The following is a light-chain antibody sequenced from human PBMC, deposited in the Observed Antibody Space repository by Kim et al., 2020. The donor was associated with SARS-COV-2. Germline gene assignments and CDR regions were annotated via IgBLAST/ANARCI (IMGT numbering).Light chain of an antibody. V-gene: IGKV1-5*03. J-gene: IGKJ1*01. Sequence: DIQMTQSPSTLSASVGDRVTITCRASQSISSHLAWYQQNPGRAPKLLIYKASILESGVPSRFSASGSGTEFTLSISSLQPDDFATFYCQQYDSSPWTFGRGTKVDIK. CDR3: QQYDSSPWT. CDR1: QSISSH. CDR2: KAS.